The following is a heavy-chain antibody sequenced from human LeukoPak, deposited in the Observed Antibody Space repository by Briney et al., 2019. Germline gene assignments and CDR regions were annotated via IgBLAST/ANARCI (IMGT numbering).Heavy chain of an antibody. D-gene: IGHD5-18*01. CDR2: ISAYNGNT. CDR3: ARDQGPVDTAMVTSDY. Sequence: ASVKVSCKASGYTSTSYGISWVRQAPGQGLEWMGWISAYNGNTNYAQKLQGRVTMTTDTSTSTAYMELRSLRSDDTAVYYCARDQGPVDTAMVTSDYWGQGTLVTVSS. CDR1: GYTSTSYG. J-gene: IGHJ4*02. V-gene: IGHV1-18*01.